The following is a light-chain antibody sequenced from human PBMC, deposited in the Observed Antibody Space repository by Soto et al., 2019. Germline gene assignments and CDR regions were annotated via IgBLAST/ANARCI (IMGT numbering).Light chain of an antibody. CDR3: QQYHNWPPLT. V-gene: IGKV3-15*01. Sequence: EIVMTQSPATLSVSPGERATLCCRASQSVSSNLAWYQQKPGQAPRLLIYDASTRATGIPARFSGRGSGTEFTLTISSLQSEDFAFYYCQQYHNWPPLTFGGGTKVEIK. CDR1: QSVSSN. J-gene: IGKJ4*01. CDR2: DAS.